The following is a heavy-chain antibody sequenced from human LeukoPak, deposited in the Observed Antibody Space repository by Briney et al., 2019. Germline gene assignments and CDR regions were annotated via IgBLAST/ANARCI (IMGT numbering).Heavy chain of an antibody. J-gene: IGHJ4*02. Sequence: PSETLSLTCTVSGGPITNDYWSWIRQPPGKGLEWIGYIHSNGVTNYNPSLKSRVTMSLDTSKSQSSLKVASVTAADTAVYYSARVTDWNDLDYWGQGTLVTVSS. D-gene: IGHD1-1*01. CDR2: IHSNGVT. V-gene: IGHV4-59*01. CDR3: ARVTDWNDLDY. CDR1: GGPITNDY.